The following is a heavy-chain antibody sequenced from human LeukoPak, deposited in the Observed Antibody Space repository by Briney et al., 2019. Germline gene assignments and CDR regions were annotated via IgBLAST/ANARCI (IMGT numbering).Heavy chain of an antibody. D-gene: IGHD3-10*01. V-gene: IGHV3-30*03. CDR3: ARDITLTRGGRSDY. CDR1: GFTFINYG. CDR2: FSYDGNNK. J-gene: IGHJ4*02. Sequence: GGSLRLSCAASGFTFINYGMHWVRQAPGQGLEWVAVFSYDGNNKYSADSVKGRFTISRANAKNTLYPQMNSLRDEATAVYYCARDITLTRGGRSDYWGQGTLVTVSA.